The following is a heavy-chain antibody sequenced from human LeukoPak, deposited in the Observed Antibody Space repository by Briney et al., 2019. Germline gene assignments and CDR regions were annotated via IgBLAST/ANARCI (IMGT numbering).Heavy chain of an antibody. Sequence: GGSLRLSCAASGFTFSSYEMNWVRQAPGKGLEGVSYIISSGSTIYYADSVKDRFTISRDNAKNSLYLQMNSLRAEDTAVYYCAELGITMIGGVWGKGTTVTISS. CDR3: AELGITMIGGV. CDR2: IISSGSTI. V-gene: IGHV3-48*03. CDR1: GFTFSSYE. J-gene: IGHJ6*04. D-gene: IGHD3-10*02.